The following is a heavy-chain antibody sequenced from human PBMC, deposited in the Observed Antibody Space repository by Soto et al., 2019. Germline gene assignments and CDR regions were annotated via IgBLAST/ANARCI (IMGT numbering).Heavy chain of an antibody. J-gene: IGHJ4*02. CDR3: ASVDIVATKAFDY. D-gene: IGHD5-12*01. Sequence: LSLTCTVSGSSISGCYWSWIRQPPGKGLEWIGYIYYSGSTNYNPSLKSRVTISVDTSKNQFSLKLSSVTAADTAVYYCASVDIVATKAFDYWGQGTLVTVSS. V-gene: IGHV4-59*01. CDR1: GSSISGCY. CDR2: IYYSGST.